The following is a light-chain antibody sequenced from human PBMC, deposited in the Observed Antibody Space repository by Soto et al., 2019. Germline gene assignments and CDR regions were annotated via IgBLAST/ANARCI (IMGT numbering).Light chain of an antibody. V-gene: IGLV2-14*01. CDR3: SSCTSSSTLV. CDR1: SSDVGGYNY. Sequence: QSVLTQPASVSGSPGQSITISFTGTSSDVGGYNYVSWYQQHPGKAPKLMIYEVSNRPSGVSNRFSGSKSGNTASLTISGLQAEDEADYYCSSCTSSSTLVFGGGTKLTVL. CDR2: EVS. J-gene: IGLJ2*01.